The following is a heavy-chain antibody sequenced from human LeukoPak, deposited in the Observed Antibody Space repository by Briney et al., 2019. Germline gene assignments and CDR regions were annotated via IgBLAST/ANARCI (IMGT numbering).Heavy chain of an antibody. D-gene: IGHD3-22*01. Sequence: SETLSLTCTVSGGSISSYYWNWIRQPAGKGPEWIGRIYTSVSTNYNPSLKSRVTISVDKSKNQFSLKLSSVTAADTAVYYCAREPFYYDSTLLDAFDIWGQGTMVTVSS. CDR2: IYTSVST. CDR3: AREPFYYDSTLLDAFDI. CDR1: GGSISSYY. V-gene: IGHV4-4*07. J-gene: IGHJ3*02.